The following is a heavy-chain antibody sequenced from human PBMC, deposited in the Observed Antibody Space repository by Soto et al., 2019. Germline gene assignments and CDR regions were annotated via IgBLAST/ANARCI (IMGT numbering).Heavy chain of an antibody. D-gene: IGHD3-9*01. CDR3: ARAMGVLRYFDWPSDYYYGMDV. CDR2: IWYDGSNK. Sequence: GGSLRLSCAASGFTFSSYGMHWVRQAPGKGLEWVAVIWYDGSNKYYADSVKGRFTISRDNSKNTLYLQMNSLRAEDTAVYYCARAMGVLRYFDWPSDYYYGMDVWGQGTTVTSP. V-gene: IGHV3-33*01. CDR1: GFTFSSYG. J-gene: IGHJ6*02.